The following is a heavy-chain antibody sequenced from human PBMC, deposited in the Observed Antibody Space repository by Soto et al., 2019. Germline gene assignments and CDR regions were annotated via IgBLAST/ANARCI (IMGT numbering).Heavy chain of an antibody. CDR3: AMLGGWSGGSSGMDV. CDR2: IRRKANSYTT. V-gene: IGHV3-72*01. D-gene: IGHD6-19*01. Sequence: EVQLVESGGGLVQPGGSLRLSCAASGLIFSDYHMDWVRQAPGKGLEWVGRIRRKANSYTTEYAASVKGRFTISRDDSKNSLYLQMNSLNSEDSVFYYCAMLGGWSGGSSGMDVWGQGTTVTVSS. J-gene: IGHJ6*02. CDR1: GLIFSDYH.